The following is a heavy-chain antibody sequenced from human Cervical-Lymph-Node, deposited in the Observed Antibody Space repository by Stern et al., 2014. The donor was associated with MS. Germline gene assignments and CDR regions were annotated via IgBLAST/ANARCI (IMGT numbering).Heavy chain of an antibody. CDR2: VYYTGTT. CDR1: GGSITSHY. D-gene: IGHD1-26*01. CDR3: ARDEGGSYDH. Sequence: VQLVESGPGLVKPAETLSLTCTISGGSITSHYWSWIRQPPGQGLEYIGYVYYTGTTNYNTSLNCRVAISVDPPKTQFFLKLSSVTAADTAVYFCARDEGGSYDHWGQGTLVTVSS. J-gene: IGHJ4*02. V-gene: IGHV4-59*11.